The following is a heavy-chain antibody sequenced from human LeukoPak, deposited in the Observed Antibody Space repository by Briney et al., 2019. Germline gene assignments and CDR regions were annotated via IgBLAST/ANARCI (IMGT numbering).Heavy chain of an antibody. D-gene: IGHD2-2*01. V-gene: IGHV1-46*01. Sequence: ASVKVSCKASGYTFTSYYMHWVRQAPGQGLEWMVIINPSGGSTSYAQKFQGRVTMTRDTSTSTVYMELSSLRSEDTAVYYCARVGRYCSSTSCYRNFDYWGQGTLVTVSS. CDR1: GYTFTSYY. CDR2: INPSGGST. CDR3: ARVGRYCSSTSCYRNFDY. J-gene: IGHJ4*02.